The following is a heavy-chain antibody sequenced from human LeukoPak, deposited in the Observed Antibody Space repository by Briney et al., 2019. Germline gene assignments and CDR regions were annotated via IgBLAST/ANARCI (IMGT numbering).Heavy chain of an antibody. Sequence: ASVNVSCKASGYTFTGYYMHWVRQPPGQGLEWMGWINPNSGGTNYAQKFQGRVTMTRDTSISTAYMELSRLRSDDTAVYYCARDSRYSSGRHFDYWGQGTLVTVSS. CDR2: INPNSGGT. D-gene: IGHD6-19*01. J-gene: IGHJ4*02. CDR1: GYTFTGYY. CDR3: ARDSRYSSGRHFDY. V-gene: IGHV1-2*02.